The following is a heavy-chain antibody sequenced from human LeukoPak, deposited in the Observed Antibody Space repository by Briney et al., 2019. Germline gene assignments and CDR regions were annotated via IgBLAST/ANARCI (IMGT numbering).Heavy chain of an antibody. Sequence: ETLSLTCTVSGYSISSGYYWGWIRQPPGKGLEWVSSISSSSSYIYYADSVKGRFTISRDNAKNSLYLQMNSLRAEDTAVYYCARDPRYDFWSGYSVSGRELSYYMDVWGKGTTVTVSS. CDR1: GYSISSGYY. V-gene: IGHV3-21*01. CDR2: ISSSSSYI. CDR3: ARDPRYDFWSGYSVSGRELSYYMDV. J-gene: IGHJ6*03. D-gene: IGHD3-3*01.